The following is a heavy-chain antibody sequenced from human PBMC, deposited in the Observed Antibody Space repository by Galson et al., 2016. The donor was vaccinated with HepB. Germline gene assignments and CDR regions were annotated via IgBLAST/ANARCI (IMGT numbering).Heavy chain of an antibody. Sequence: SETLSLTCIVSGDSLSNTTWWSWVRQTPGKGLEWIGEIHHGGSTSYNSYLKSRVTISVDKFRNQFSLKLTSVTAADTALYYCARQYRGGPSDYWGQGTLVIVSS. CDR1: GDSLSNTTW. D-gene: IGHD5-12*01. V-gene: IGHV4-4*02. J-gene: IGHJ4*02. CDR2: IHHGGST. CDR3: ARQYRGGPSDY.